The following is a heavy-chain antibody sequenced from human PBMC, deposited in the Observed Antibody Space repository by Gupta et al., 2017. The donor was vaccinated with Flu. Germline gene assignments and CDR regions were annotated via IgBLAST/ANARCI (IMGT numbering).Heavy chain of an antibody. CDR3: ARGGGFWSGYYHNWFDP. CDR2: IIPIFGTA. J-gene: IGHJ5*02. D-gene: IGHD3-3*01. V-gene: IGHV1-69*06. Sequence: GQGLEWMGGIIPIFGTANYAQKFQGRVTITADKSTSTAYMELSSLRSEDTAVYYCARGGGFWSGYYHNWFDPWGQGTLVTVSS.